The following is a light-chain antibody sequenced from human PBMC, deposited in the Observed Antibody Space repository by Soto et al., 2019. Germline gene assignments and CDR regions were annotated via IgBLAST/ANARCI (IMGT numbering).Light chain of an antibody. CDR1: QSVSSY. Sequence: EIVLTQYPATVSLSPAERATLSCRASQSVSSYLAWYQQKPGQAPTLLIYDASNRATGIPARFSGSGSGTDFTLSISSLEPEDFAVYYCQQRGSWPRTFGQGTMVEIK. CDR2: DAS. V-gene: IGKV3-11*01. J-gene: IGKJ1*01. CDR3: QQRGSWPRT.